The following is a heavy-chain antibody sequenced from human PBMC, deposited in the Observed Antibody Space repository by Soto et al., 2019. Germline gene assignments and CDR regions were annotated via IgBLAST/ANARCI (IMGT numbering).Heavy chain of an antibody. CDR1: VGSVSGNSVA. V-gene: IGHV6-1*01. CDR2: TYYRSKWYN. CDR3: ATGYYSGRYYFDY. Sequence: SQTLSLTCAISVGSVSGNSVAWNWIRQSQARGLEWLGRTYYRSKWYNDYAVSVKSRITINPDTSRNQFSLQLKSVTPEATAVYYCATGYYSGRYYFDYWGQGTLVTVSS. J-gene: IGHJ4*02. D-gene: IGHD6-19*01.